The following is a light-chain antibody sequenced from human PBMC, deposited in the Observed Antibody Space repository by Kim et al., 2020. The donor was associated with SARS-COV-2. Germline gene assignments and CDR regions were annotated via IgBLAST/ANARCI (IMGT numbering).Light chain of an antibody. CDR2: GAS. Sequence: VSPRDRSPLPCSARQSVISNLAWYQPKPGQPPSLLISGASTRATGIPARFSGSGSGTEFTLTISSLQSEDFAVYYCQQYDNWPLSFGGGTKVDIK. V-gene: IGKV3-15*01. CDR3: QQYDNWPLS. J-gene: IGKJ4*01. CDR1: QSVISN.